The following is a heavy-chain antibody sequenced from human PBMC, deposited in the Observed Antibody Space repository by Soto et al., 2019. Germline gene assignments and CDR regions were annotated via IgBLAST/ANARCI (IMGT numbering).Heavy chain of an antibody. V-gene: IGHV3-23*01. CDR3: AKEKVLLWFGELPPIGY. Sequence: PGGSLRLSCAASGFTFSSYAMSWVRQAPGKGLEWVSAISGSGGSTYYADSVKGRFTISRDNSKNTLYLQMNSLRAEDTAVYYCAKEKVLLWFGELPPIGYWGQGTLVTSPQ. CDR2: ISGSGGST. CDR1: GFTFSSYA. D-gene: IGHD3-10*01. J-gene: IGHJ4*02.